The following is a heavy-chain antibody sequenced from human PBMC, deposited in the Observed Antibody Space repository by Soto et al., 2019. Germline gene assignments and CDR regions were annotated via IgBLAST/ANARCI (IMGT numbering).Heavy chain of an antibody. V-gene: IGHV1-3*01. D-gene: IGHD3-3*01. Sequence: ASVKVSCKASGYTFTSYGISWVRQAPGQGLEWMGWINAGNGNTKYSQKFQGRVTITRDTSASTAYMELSSLRSEDTAVYYCARVFFIRSSTIFGVVMDFDYWGQGTLVTVSS. CDR2: INAGNGNT. J-gene: IGHJ4*02. CDR3: ARVFFIRSSTIFGVVMDFDY. CDR1: GYTFTSYG.